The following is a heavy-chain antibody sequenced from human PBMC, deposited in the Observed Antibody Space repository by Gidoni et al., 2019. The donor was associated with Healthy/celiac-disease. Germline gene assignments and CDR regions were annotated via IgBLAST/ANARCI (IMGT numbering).Heavy chain of an antibody. CDR3: ARHYYDSSGYYSLDY. D-gene: IGHD3-22*01. J-gene: IGHJ4*02. Sequence: QVQLVESGGGVVQPGRSLRLSCAASGFTFSSYGMHWVRQAPGKGLEWVAVIWYDGSNKYYADSVKGRFTISRDNSKNTLYLQMNSLRAEDTAVYYCARHYYDSSGYYSLDYWGQGTLVTVSS. V-gene: IGHV3-33*01. CDR1: GFTFSSYG. CDR2: IWYDGSNK.